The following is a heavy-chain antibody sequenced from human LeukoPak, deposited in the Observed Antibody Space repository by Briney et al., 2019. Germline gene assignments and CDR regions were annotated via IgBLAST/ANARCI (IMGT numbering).Heavy chain of an antibody. V-gene: IGHV3-15*01. CDR2: IKSNNDGGTT. J-gene: IGHJ4*02. D-gene: IGHD2-21*01. CDR3: TPVMVEDRGF. Sequence: GGSLRLSCAASGFIFNKAWMNWVRQAPGKGPEWVGRIKSNNDGGTTDYASPVEGRFIISGDDSKNTIYLQMNRLIIDDTAIYYCTPVMVEDRGFWGQGTLVTVSS. CDR1: GFIFNKAW.